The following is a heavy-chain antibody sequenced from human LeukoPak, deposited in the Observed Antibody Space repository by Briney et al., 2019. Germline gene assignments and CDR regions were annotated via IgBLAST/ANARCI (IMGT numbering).Heavy chain of an antibody. CDR1: GFTFSSYS. J-gene: IGHJ4*02. D-gene: IGHD2-21*01. V-gene: IGHV3-48*01. CDR2: ISSSSSTI. Sequence: GGSLRLSCAASGFTFSSYSMNWVRQAPGKGLEWVSYISSSSSTIYYADSVKGRFTISRDNAKNSLYLQMNSLRAEDTAVYYCARPRGCGTSRCNNFDYWGQGTLVTVSS. CDR3: ARPRGCGTSRCNNFDY.